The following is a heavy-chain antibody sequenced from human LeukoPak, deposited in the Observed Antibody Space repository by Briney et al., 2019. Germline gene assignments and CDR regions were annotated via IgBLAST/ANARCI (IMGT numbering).Heavy chain of an antibody. J-gene: IGHJ2*01. CDR1: GGSFSGYY. D-gene: IGHD6-19*01. CDR3: ARGASSGWVNWYFDL. CDR2: INHSGST. Sequence: PSETLSLTCAVYGGSFSGYYWRWIRQPPGKGLEWIGEINHSGSTNYNPSLKSLVTISVDTSKNQFSLKLSSVTAADTAVYYCARGASSGWVNWYFDLWGRGTLVTVSS. V-gene: IGHV4-34*01.